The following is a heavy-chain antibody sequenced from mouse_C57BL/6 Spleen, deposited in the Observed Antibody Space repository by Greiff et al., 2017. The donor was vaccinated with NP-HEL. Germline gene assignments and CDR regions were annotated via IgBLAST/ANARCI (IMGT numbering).Heavy chain of an antibody. Sequence: LVESGAELVKPGASVKISCKASGYAFSSYWMNWVRQRPGKGLEWIGQIYPGDGDTNNNGKLKGKATMTAVKSSCTAYVQLSSISAGDSAVYFCARGTAWFAYWGQGTLVTVSA. CDR3: ARGTAWFAY. V-gene: IGHV1-80*01. J-gene: IGHJ3*01. D-gene: IGHD3-3*01. CDR2: IYPGDGDT. CDR1: GYAFSSYW.